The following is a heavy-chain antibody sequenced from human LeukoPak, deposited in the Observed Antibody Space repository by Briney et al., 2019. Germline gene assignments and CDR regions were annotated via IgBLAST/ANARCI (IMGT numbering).Heavy chain of an antibody. Sequence: SETLSLTCSVSGASIRSYSWSWLRQPAGKGLEWIGRIHTIASTDYNPSLKSRVTMSVDTSKNQFSLKLNSVTAADTAVYFCARDDNSEYSDDAFDIWGQGTLVTVSS. CDR2: IHTIAST. V-gene: IGHV4-4*07. CDR3: ARDDNSEYSDDAFDI. CDR1: GASIRSYS. J-gene: IGHJ3*02. D-gene: IGHD1-26*01.